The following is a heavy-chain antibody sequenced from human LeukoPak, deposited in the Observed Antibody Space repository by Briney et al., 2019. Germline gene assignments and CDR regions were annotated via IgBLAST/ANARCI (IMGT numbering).Heavy chain of an antibody. V-gene: IGHV4-61*02. CDR1: GGSISSGSYY. CDR3: AREDYYDTNGYYPFDY. J-gene: IGHJ4*02. CDR2: IYSTGSS. Sequence: SETLSLTCTVSGGSISSGSYYWSWIRQPAGKGLGWIGRIYSTGSSNYNPSLKSRVSISMDTSKNQFSLKLTSATAADTAMYYCAREDYYDTNGYYPFDYWGQGTLVTVSS. D-gene: IGHD3-22*01.